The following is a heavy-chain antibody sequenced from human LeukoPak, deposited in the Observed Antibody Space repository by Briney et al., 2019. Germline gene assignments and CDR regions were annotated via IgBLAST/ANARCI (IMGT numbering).Heavy chain of an antibody. D-gene: IGHD3-10*01. CDR1: GGSFSGYY. J-gene: IGHJ4*02. CDR3: ARTSGVLRPKTAFDY. V-gene: IGHV4-34*01. CDR2: INHSGST. Sequence: SETLSLTCAVYGGSFSGYYWSWIRQPPGKGLEWIGEINHSGSTNYNPSLKSRVTISVDTSKNQFSLKLSSVTAADTAVYYCARTSGVLRPKTAFDYWGQGTLVTVSS.